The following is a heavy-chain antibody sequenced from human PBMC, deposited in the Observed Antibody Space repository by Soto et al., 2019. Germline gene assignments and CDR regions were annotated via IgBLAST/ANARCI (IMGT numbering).Heavy chain of an antibody. CDR1: GFTFSSYA. Sequence: QVQLVESGGGVVQPGRSLRLSCAACGFTFSSYAMHWVRQAPGKGLEWVAVISYDGSNKYYADSVKGRFTISRDNSKNTLYLQMNSLRAEDTAVYYCARDERWGYCTNGVCSSFDYWGQGTLVTVSS. D-gene: IGHD2-8*01. CDR2: ISYDGSNK. CDR3: ARDERWGYCTNGVCSSFDY. V-gene: IGHV3-30-3*01. J-gene: IGHJ4*02.